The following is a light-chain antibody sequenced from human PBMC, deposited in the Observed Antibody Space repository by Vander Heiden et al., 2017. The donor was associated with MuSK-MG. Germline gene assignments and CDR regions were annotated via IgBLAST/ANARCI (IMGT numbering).Light chain of an antibody. Sequence: DVQMTQSPSSLSAPIGDRVTITCQASQGISKYLNWYQHRPGKPPKALIYDASNLEAGVPSRFSGSGSGTNFTFIITSLQPEDFAIYYCQQYHSLPYTFGQGTKLEIK. CDR2: DAS. CDR3: QQYHSLPYT. CDR1: QGISKY. J-gene: IGKJ2*01. V-gene: IGKV1-33*01.